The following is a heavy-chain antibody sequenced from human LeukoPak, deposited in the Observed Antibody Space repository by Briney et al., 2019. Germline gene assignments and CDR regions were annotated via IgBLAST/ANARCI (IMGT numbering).Heavy chain of an antibody. CDR2: ISYDGSNK. CDR1: GFTFSSYA. J-gene: IGHJ4*02. Sequence: GESLKISCAASGFTFSSYAMHWVRQAPGKGLEWVAVISYDGSNKYYADSVKGRFTISRDNSKNTLYLQMNSLRAEDTAVYYCAKGPPDSSSWYKRTEGWGQGTLVTVSS. D-gene: IGHD6-13*01. CDR3: AKGPPDSSSWYKRTEG. V-gene: IGHV3-30-3*01.